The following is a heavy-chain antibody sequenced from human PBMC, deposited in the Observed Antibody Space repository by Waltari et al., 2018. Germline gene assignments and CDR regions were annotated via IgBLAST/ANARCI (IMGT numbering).Heavy chain of an antibody. CDR2: IKQDGSEK. J-gene: IGHJ6*02. D-gene: IGHD3-10*01. V-gene: IGHV3-7*01. CDR1: GFTFSSYW. Sequence: EVQLVESGGGLVQPGGSLRLSCAASGFTFSSYWMSWVRQAPGKGLEWVANIKQDGSEKYYVDAVKGRVNISRDNAKNSLYLQMNSLRAEDTAVYYCARDRDYYGMDVWGQGTTVTVSS. CDR3: ARDRDYYGMDV.